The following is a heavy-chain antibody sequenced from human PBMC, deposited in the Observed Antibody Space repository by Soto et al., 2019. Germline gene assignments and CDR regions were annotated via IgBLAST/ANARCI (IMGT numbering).Heavy chain of an antibody. CDR1: GGSFSGYY. Sequence: QVQLQQWGAGLLKPSETLSLTCAVYGGSFSGYYWSWIRQPPGKGLEWIGEINHSGSTNYNPSLKGGVTTSEDTSKNQFSLKLSSVTAADPAVYYCARGWGRLFDNWGPGTLVTVSS. CDR2: INHSGST. J-gene: IGHJ5*02. D-gene: IGHD7-27*01. CDR3: ARGWGRLFDN. V-gene: IGHV4-34*01.